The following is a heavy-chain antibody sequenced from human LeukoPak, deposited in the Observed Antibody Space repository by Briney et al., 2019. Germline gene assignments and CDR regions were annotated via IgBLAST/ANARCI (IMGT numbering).Heavy chain of an antibody. V-gene: IGHV1-18*01. CDR2: ISAYNGNT. CDR3: ARDTFSRAKSQYYFDY. CDR1: GYTFTSYG. Sequence: GASVKVSCKASGYTFTSYGISWVRQAPGQGLEWMGWISAYNGNTNYAQKLQGRVTMTTDTSTSTAYMELRSLRSDDTAVYYYARDTFSRAKSQYYFDYWGQGTLVTVSS. J-gene: IGHJ4*02. D-gene: IGHD3-3*02.